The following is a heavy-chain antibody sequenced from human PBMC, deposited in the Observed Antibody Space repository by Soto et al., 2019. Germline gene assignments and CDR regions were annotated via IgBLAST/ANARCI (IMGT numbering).Heavy chain of an antibody. Sequence: PGGSLRLSCAASGFTVSSKYMSWVRQAPGKGLEWVSLIQSGGPTYYADSVKGRFTISRDTSENTLHLQMNSLRAEDTAVYYCARDYVDYSNYRHYYGMDVWGQGTTVTVSS. CDR3: ARDYVDYSNYRHYYGMDV. D-gene: IGHD4-4*01. V-gene: IGHV3-66*01. CDR2: IQSGGPT. J-gene: IGHJ6*02. CDR1: GFTVSSKY.